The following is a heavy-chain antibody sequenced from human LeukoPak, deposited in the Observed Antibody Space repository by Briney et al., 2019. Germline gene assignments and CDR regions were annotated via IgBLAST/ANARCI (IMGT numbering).Heavy chain of an antibody. CDR2: IYYSGST. D-gene: IGHD3-22*01. V-gene: IGHV4-61*01. CDR1: GGSVSSGSYY. Sequence: SETLSLTCTVSGGSVSSGSYYWGWIRQPPGKGLEWIGYIYYSGSTNYNPSLKSRVTISVDTSKNQFSLKLSSVTAADTAVYYCARDRYYDSSGYLNDAFDIWGQGTMVTVSS. CDR3: ARDRYYDSSGYLNDAFDI. J-gene: IGHJ3*02.